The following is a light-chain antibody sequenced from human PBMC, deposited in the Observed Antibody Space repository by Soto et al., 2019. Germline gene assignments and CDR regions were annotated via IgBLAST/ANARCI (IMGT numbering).Light chain of an antibody. V-gene: IGKV3-15*01. Sequence: EIVMTQSPATLSVSPGERATLSCRASQSVNSNLAWYQQKRGQAPRLLIYGASTRATGIPARFSGSGSGTEFTLTISSLQSEDFAVYYCQQYNNWPPSFGGGTKVEIK. CDR1: QSVNSN. J-gene: IGKJ4*01. CDR3: QQYNNWPPS. CDR2: GAS.